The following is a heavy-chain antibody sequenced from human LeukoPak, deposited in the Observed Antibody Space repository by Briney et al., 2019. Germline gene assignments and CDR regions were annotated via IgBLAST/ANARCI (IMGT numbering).Heavy chain of an antibody. V-gene: IGHV4-59*01. CDR1: GGSISSYY. J-gene: IGHJ4*02. CDR3: ARGVFATGYAHFDY. CDR2: IYYSGST. D-gene: IGHD3-9*01. Sequence: PSETLSLTCTVSGGSISSYYWSWIRRPPGKGLEWIGYIYYSGSTNYNPSLKSRITISLDTSKKQFSLKLTSVTAADTAVYYCARGVFATGYAHFDYWGQGTLVTVSS.